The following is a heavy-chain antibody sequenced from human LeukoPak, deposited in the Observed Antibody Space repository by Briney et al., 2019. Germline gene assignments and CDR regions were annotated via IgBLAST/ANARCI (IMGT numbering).Heavy chain of an antibody. V-gene: IGHV4-39*07. CDR2: IYDRGST. CDR3: ARDPRGGYYGMDV. CDR1: GASINSSNFY. D-gene: IGHD2-15*01. Sequence: SETLSLTCTVSGASINSSNFYWGWIRQPPGKGLEWIANIYDRGSTYYNPSLKSRVTISVDTSKNQFSLKLSSVTAADTAVYYCARDPRGGYYGMDVWGQGTTVTVSS. J-gene: IGHJ6*02.